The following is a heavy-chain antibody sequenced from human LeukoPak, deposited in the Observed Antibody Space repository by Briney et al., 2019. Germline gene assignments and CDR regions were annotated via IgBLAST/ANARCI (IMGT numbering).Heavy chain of an antibody. Sequence: PSETLSLTCAVSGASISSSNWWTWVRQPPGKGLEWIGEIYHIGSTNYNPSLKSRVTISVDRSKSQFSLQLSSVTAADTAVYYCAREAYYDSSYYHTLDYWGQGTLVTVSS. D-gene: IGHD3-22*01. CDR1: GASISSSNW. CDR3: AREAYYDSSYYHTLDY. V-gene: IGHV4-4*02. J-gene: IGHJ4*02. CDR2: IYHIGST.